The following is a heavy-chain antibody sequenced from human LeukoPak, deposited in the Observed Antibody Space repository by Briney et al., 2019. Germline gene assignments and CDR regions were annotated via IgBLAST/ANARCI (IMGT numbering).Heavy chain of an antibody. Sequence: GGSLRLSCAASGFSFSSYWMHWVRQAPGKGLVWVARISPDGSSALSADSVRGRFTISRGNADNTLYLQLNSLRAEDTAVYYCARGFYDSGGYYAPFDYWGQGTLVTVSS. J-gene: IGHJ4*02. D-gene: IGHD3-22*01. CDR3: ARGFYDSGGYYAPFDY. V-gene: IGHV3-74*03. CDR2: ISPDGSSA. CDR1: GFSFSSYW.